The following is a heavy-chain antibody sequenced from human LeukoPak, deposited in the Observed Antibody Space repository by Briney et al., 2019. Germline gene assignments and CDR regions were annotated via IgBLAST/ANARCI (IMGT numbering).Heavy chain of an antibody. CDR2: IIPIFGTA. J-gene: IGHJ4*02. CDR3: ARGGVLRFLEHLDY. Sequence: SVKVSCKASGGTFSSYAISWVRQAPGQGLEWMGGIIPIFGTANYAQKFQGRVTITADESTSTAYMELSSLRSEDTAVYYCARGGVLRFLEHLDYWGQGTLVTVSS. CDR1: GGTFSSYA. V-gene: IGHV1-69*01. D-gene: IGHD3-3*01.